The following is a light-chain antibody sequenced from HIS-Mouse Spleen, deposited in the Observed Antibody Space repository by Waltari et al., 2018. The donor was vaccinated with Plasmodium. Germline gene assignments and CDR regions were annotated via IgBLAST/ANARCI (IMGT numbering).Light chain of an antibody. CDR2: KAS. CDR1: QSISIW. CDR3: QQYNSYWT. J-gene: IGKJ1*01. Sequence: DIQMTQSPSTFSASVGDRVPSTCRASQSISIWLAWYQQKPGKAPKLLIYKASSLESGVPLRFSGSGSGTEFTLTISSLQPDDFATYYCQQYNSYWTFGQGTKVEIK. V-gene: IGKV1-5*03.